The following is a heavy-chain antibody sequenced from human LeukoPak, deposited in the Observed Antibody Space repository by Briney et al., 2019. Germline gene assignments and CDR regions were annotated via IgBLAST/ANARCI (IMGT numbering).Heavy chain of an antibody. V-gene: IGHV1-24*01. CDR1: GKTLSDLS. CDR3: VTGFTTMAVDYFDY. D-gene: IGHD5-18*01. J-gene: IGHJ4*02. Sequence: ASVKVSCKVSGKTLSDLSIHWLRQPPGKGLEWLGGSDPEDGEGIYAQMFQGRVTMTEDTSIDTAYMELGSLRSEDTAVYYCVTGFTTMAVDYFDYWGQGTLVTVSP. CDR2: SDPEDGEG.